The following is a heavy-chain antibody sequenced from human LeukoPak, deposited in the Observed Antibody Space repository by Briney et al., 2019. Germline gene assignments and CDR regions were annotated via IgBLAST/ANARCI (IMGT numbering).Heavy chain of an antibody. V-gene: IGHV3-11*04. D-gene: IGHD3-9*01. J-gene: IGHJ4*02. CDR3: ARVRYSGFYFDY. CDR1: GFAFSDYY. CDR2: ISSSGSTL. Sequence: GGSLRLSCAASGFAFSDYYMTWIRQAPGKGLEWVSYISSSGSTLYYADSVRGRFTISRDNAKNSLYLQMNSLRAEDTALYYCARVRYSGFYFDYWGQGTLVTVSS.